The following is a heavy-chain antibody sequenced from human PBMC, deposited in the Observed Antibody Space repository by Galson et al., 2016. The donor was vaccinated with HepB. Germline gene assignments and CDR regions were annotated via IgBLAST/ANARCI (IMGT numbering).Heavy chain of an antibody. D-gene: IGHD2-2*02. J-gene: IGHJ6*02. Sequence: SETLSLTCTVSSDPVTSGTYYWSWVRQSPGKGLDWIGYIHDSGNTNYNPSIKSRVTISRDTSKNQFFLELTPVTAADTAVYYRARDEGFYNGMDVWGQGTTVTVAS. CDR3: ARDEGFYNGMDV. CDR2: IHDSGNT. V-gene: IGHV4-61*01. CDR1: SDPVTSGTYY.